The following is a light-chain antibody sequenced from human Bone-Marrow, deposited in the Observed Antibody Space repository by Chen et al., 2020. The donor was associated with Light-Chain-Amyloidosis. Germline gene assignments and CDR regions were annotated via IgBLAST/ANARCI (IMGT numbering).Light chain of an antibody. CDR2: EVT. CDR3: SSYTITNTLV. V-gene: IGLV2-14*01. Sequence: QSALTQPASVSGSPGQSTPIPFPGTSSDVGGDNHVSWYQQHPDKAPKLMIYEVTNRPSWVPDRFSGSKSDNTASLTISGLQTEDEADYFCSSYTITNTLVFGSGTRVTVL. J-gene: IGLJ1*01. CDR1: SSDVGGDNH.